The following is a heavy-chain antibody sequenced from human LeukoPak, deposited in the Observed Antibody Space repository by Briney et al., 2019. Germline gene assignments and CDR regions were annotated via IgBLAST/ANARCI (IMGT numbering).Heavy chain of an antibody. CDR3: VREARGYHYTYFDY. V-gene: IGHV3-13*01. J-gene: IGHJ4*02. Sequence: GGSLRLSCTGSGFTLGSHDMHWVRQTTGEGLEWVAAIASGFQTFYAGSVKGRFTVSREDAENSLYLQMNSLTAVDTAVYYCVREARGYHYTYFDYWGQGAVVTVSS. CDR1: GFTLGSHD. D-gene: IGHD5-18*01. CDR2: IASGFQT.